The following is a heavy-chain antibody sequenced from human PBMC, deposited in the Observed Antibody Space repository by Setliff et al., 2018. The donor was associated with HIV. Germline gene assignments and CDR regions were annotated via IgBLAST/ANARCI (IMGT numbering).Heavy chain of an antibody. V-gene: IGHV3-53*01. CDR2: IYGDRRT. D-gene: IGHD3-16*01. CDR1: GFAVSDTY. J-gene: IGHJ5*02. CDR3: AKGVKWLDP. Sequence: PGESLKISCAASGFAVSDTYMTWVRQAPGKGLKWVSVIYGDRRTYYANSVKGRFTISRDESKNTLFLRMYSLRPDDTAVYYCAKGVKWLDPWGQGILVTVS.